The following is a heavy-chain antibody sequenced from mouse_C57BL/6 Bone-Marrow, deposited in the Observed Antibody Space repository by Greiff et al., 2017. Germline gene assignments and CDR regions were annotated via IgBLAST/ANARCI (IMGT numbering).Heavy chain of an antibody. Sequence: VQLQQSGAELARPGASVKMSCKASGYTFTSYTMHWVKQRPGQGLEWIGYINPSSGYTKYNQKFKDKATLTADKSSSTAYMQLSSLTSEDSAVYYCARPGGDYDGAWCAYWGQGTLVTVSA. D-gene: IGHD2-4*01. CDR2: INPSSGYT. CDR1: GYTFTSYT. V-gene: IGHV1-4*01. CDR3: ARPGGDYDGAWCAY. J-gene: IGHJ3*01.